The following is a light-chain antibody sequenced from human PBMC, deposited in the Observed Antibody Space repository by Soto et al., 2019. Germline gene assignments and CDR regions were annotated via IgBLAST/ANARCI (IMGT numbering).Light chain of an antibody. CDR1: SSDVGSYNL. Sequence: QSVLTQPASVSGSPGQSITVSCTGTSSDVGSYNLVTWYQHHPGKAPKVMIYEVTKRPSGVSNRFSASKSGNTASLTISGLQAEDEADYSCCSYAGSSTYVFGTGTKVTAL. CDR2: EVT. CDR3: CSYAGSSTYV. J-gene: IGLJ1*01. V-gene: IGLV2-23*02.